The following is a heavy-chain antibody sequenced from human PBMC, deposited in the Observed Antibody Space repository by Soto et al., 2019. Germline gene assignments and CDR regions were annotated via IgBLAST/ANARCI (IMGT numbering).Heavy chain of an antibody. J-gene: IGHJ3*02. D-gene: IGHD4-17*01. V-gene: IGHV3-23*01. CDR2: ISGSGGST. Sequence: GSLRLSCAASGFTFSSYAMSWVRQAPGKGPEWVSGISGSGGSTYYADSVKGRFTISRDNSKNTLYMQMNSLRAEDTAVYYCAKDRTAVTPNAFDIWGQGTMVTVSS. CDR1: GFTFSSYA. CDR3: AKDRTAVTPNAFDI.